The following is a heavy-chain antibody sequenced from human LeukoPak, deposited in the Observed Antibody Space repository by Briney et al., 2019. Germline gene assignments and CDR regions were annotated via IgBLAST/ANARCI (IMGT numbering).Heavy chain of an antibody. Sequence: SETLSLTCTVSGGSISSSSYYWGWIRQPPGKGLGWIGSIYYSGSTYYNPSLKSRVTISVDTSKNQFSLKLSSVTAADTAVYHCARRGSSSWTPVTNFDYWGQGTLVTVSS. CDR1: GGSISSSSYY. J-gene: IGHJ4*02. D-gene: IGHD6-13*01. CDR3: ARRGSSSWTPVTNFDY. CDR2: IYYSGST. V-gene: IGHV4-39*01.